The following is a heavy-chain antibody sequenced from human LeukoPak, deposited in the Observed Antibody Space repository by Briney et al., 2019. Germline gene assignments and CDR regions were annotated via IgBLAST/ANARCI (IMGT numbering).Heavy chain of an antibody. V-gene: IGHV3-49*03. CDR3: TRGHDFWRGPLDV. CDR2: IRREGYGGTT. Sequence: PGRSLRLSCTASGFNFGDYSLSWFRQAPGVGLEWVAFIRREGYGGTTEYAASVKGRFTISRDDSKGIAYLQMNSLKTEDTGVYYCTRGHDFWRGPLDVWGKGTTVTVSS. D-gene: IGHD3-3*01. J-gene: IGHJ6*04. CDR1: GFNFGDYS.